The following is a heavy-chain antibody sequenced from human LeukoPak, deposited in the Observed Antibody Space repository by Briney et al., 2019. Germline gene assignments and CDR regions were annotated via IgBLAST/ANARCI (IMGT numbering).Heavy chain of an antibody. D-gene: IGHD4-17*01. CDR1: GFSFSRSW. V-gene: IGHV3-48*02. J-gene: IGHJ4*02. CDR3: ARYRDYAFDY. CDR2: ISTTSVM. Sequence: GGSLRLSCAASGFSFSRSWMSWVRQAPGKGLEWISYISTTSVMYYADSVKGRFTISRDNAKNSLYLQMNSLRDEDTAVYYCARYRDYAFDYWGQGTLVTVSS.